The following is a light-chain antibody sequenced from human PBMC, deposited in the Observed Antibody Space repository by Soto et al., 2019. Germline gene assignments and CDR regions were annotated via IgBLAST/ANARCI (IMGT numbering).Light chain of an antibody. Sequence: EIVLTQSPGTLSLSPGERATLSCRASQSVSSSYLAWYQQKPGQAPRLLIYGASGRATGIPDRFSGSGSGTDFTLTICRLEPEDFAVYYCQQYGSSRGFTFGPGTKVDIK. CDR3: QQYGSSRGFT. V-gene: IGKV3-20*01. CDR1: QSVSSSY. CDR2: GAS. J-gene: IGKJ3*01.